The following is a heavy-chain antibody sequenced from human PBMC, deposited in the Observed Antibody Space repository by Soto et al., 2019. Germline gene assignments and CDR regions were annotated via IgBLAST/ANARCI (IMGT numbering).Heavy chain of an antibody. Sequence: QVQLVESGGGVVQPGGSLRLSCAASGFTFSAYGMHWVHQAPGKGLEWVALISYDASEENYADSVKGRFTISRDNSENTLYLHMDSLGAEDTAVYYCARSIVPKITRLVDVWGQGTLVTVSS. CDR1: GFTFSAYG. CDR2: ISYDASEE. J-gene: IGHJ4*02. V-gene: IGHV3-30-3*01. CDR3: ARSIVPKITRLVDV. D-gene: IGHD3-16*01.